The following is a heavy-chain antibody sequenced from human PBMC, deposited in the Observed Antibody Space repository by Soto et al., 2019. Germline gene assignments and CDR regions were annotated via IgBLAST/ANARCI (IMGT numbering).Heavy chain of an antibody. CDR3: ARVLDSSGFDDAFDI. D-gene: IGHD3-22*01. CDR2: IIPIFGTA. CDR1: GGTFSSYA. V-gene: IGHV1-69*01. J-gene: IGHJ3*02. Sequence: QVQLVQSGAEVKKPGSSVKVSCKDSGGTFSSYAISWVRQAPGQGLEWMGGIIPIFGTANYAQKFQGRVTITADESTSTSYRELSSLRSEDTAVYYCARVLDSSGFDDAFDIWGQGTMVTVSS.